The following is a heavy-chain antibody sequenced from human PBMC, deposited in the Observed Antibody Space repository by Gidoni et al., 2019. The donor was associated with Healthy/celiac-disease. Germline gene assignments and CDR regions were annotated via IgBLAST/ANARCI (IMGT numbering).Heavy chain of an antibody. CDR1: GFTFSSYG. CDR3: ARDAVYDSSGYFDY. CDR2: IWYDGSNK. J-gene: IGHJ4*02. V-gene: IGHV3-33*01. D-gene: IGHD3-22*01. Sequence: QVQLVESGGGVVQPGRSLRLSCAASGFTFSSYGMHWVRQAPGKGLEWVAVIWYDGSNKYYADSVKGRFTISRDNSKNTLYLQMNSLRAEDTAVYYCARDAVYDSSGYFDYWGQGTLVTVSS.